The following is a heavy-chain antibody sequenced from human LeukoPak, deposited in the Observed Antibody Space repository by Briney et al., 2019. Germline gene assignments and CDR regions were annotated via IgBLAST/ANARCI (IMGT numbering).Heavy chain of an antibody. CDR3: AGCSSTSCPDWDYYYYGMDV. CDR2: IIPIFGTA. Sequence: ASVKVSCKASGGTFSSYAISWVRQAPGQGLEWMGGIIPIFGTANYAQKFQGRVTITADESTSTAYMELSSLRSEDTAVYYCAGCSSTSCPDWDYYYYGMDVWGQGTTVTASS. CDR1: GGTFSSYA. D-gene: IGHD2-2*01. J-gene: IGHJ6*02. V-gene: IGHV1-69*13.